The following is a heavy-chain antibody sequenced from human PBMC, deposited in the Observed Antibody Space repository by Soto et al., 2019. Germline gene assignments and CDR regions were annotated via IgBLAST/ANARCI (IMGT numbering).Heavy chain of an antibody. V-gene: IGHV4-34*01. Sequence: SENLSLTCAVYGGSFSGYYWSWIRQPPGKGLEWIGEINHSGSTNYNPSLKSRVTISVDTSKNQFSLKLSSVTAADTAVYYCARGMSPGYSSSWYVYYYGMDVWGQGTTVTVSS. D-gene: IGHD6-13*01. CDR1: GGSFSGYY. CDR2: INHSGST. CDR3: ARGMSPGYSSSWYVYYYGMDV. J-gene: IGHJ6*02.